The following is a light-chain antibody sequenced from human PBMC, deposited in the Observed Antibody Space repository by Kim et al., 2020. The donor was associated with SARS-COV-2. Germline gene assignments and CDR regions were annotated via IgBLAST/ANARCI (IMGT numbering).Light chain of an antibody. CDR2: RAS. CDR3: QQYGSSPRT. V-gene: IGKV3-20*01. CDR1: LGVSSNY. Sequence: SPGERASFSRQPHLGVSSNYLAWYQHRPGRAPRLLIYRASSSATGIPDRFSGSGSGTDFTLTVSRLEPEDFAVYYCQQYGSSPRTFGQGTKVDIK. J-gene: IGKJ1*01.